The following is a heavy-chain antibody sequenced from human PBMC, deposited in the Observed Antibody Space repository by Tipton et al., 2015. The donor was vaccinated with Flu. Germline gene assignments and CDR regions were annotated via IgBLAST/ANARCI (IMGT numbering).Heavy chain of an antibody. CDR3: ARGSGSGTFVIFEY. CDR2: IYTSGTT. CDR1: GGSMSSYY. Sequence: TLSLTCTVSGGSMSSYYWSWIRQPAGKALEWVGRIYTSGTTKYNPSLKSRVTMSIDTSKNQFSLKLTSVTAADTAVYYCARGSGSGTFVIFEYWGQGMLVTVSS. D-gene: IGHD3-10*01. V-gene: IGHV4-4*07. J-gene: IGHJ4*02.